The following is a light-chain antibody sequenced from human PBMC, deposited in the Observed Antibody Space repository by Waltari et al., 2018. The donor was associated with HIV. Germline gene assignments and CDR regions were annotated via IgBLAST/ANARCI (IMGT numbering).Light chain of an antibody. V-gene: IGKV4-1*01. CDR2: WAA. CDR3: QQYCRMPAT. J-gene: IGKJ4*01. Sequence: DIVMPQSPGSLPVSLGERATFNCTFSRTILFSSDTRNYLAWYQQKPREPPKLLISWAATREAGVPDRVSGSGSGTDFTLTVTRLKAEDVAVNHCQQYCRMPATFGGVTKVEIK. CDR1: RTILFSSDTRNY.